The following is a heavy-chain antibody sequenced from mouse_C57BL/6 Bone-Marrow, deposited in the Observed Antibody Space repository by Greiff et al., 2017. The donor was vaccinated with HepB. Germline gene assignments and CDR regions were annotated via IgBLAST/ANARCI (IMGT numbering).Heavy chain of an antibody. V-gene: IGHV1-82*01. Sequence: VQLQQSGPELVNPGASVKISCKASGYAFSSSWMNWVKQRPGKGLEWIGRIYPGDGDTNYNGKFKGKATLTADKSSSTAYMQLSSLTSEDSAVYFCARGGVYWGQGTTLTVSA. J-gene: IGHJ2*01. CDR3: ARGGVY. CDR2: IYPGDGDT. CDR1: GYAFSSSW.